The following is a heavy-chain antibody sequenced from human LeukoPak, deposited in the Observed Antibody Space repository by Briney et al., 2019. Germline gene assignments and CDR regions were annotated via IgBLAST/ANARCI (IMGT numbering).Heavy chain of an antibody. CDR2: ISSSSSYI. CDR1: GFTFSYYG. D-gene: IGHD3-22*01. Sequence: GGSLRLSCAASGFTFSYYGMHWVRQAPGKGLEWVSSISSSSSYIYYADSVKGRFTISRDNAKNTLYLQMNSLRAEDTAVYYCARDPLVFTFDPWGQGTLVTVSS. J-gene: IGHJ5*02. V-gene: IGHV3-21*01. CDR3: ARDPLVFTFDP.